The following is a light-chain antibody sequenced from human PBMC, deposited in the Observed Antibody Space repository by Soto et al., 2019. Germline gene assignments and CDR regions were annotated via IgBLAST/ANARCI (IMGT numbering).Light chain of an antibody. CDR1: SSDVGGYNY. J-gene: IGLJ1*01. CDR3: CSYAGSYTYV. Sequence: QSALTQPRSVSGSPGQSVTISCTGTSSDVGGYNYVSWYHQHPGKAPKLMIYDVSKRPSGVPDRFSGSKSGNTASLTISGLQAEDEADYCCCSYAGSYTYVFGTGTKLTVL. CDR2: DVS. V-gene: IGLV2-11*01.